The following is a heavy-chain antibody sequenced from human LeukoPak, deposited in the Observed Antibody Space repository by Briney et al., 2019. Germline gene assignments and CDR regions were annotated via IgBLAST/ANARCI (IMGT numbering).Heavy chain of an antibody. Sequence: SETLSLTCAVYGGSFSGYYWSWIRQPPGKGLEWIGEINHSGSTNYNPSLKSRVTISVDTSKNQFSLKLSSVTAADTAVYYCARRYLRWFDPWGQGTLVTVSS. V-gene: IGHV4-34*01. CDR3: ARRYLRWFDP. CDR1: GGSFSGYY. D-gene: IGHD1-1*01. CDR2: INHSGST. J-gene: IGHJ5*02.